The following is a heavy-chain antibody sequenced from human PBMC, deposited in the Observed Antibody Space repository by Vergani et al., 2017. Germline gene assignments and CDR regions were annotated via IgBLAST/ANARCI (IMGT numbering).Heavy chain of an antibody. CDR2: IYYSGST. J-gene: IGHJ4*02. Sequence: QVQLQESGPGLVKPSETLSLTCTVSGGPISSYYWSWIRQPPGKGLEWIGYIYYSGSTNYNPSLKSRVTISVDTSKNQFSLKLSSVTAADTAVYYCARTYYDFWSGYPYYFDYWGQGTLVTVSS. CDR1: GGPISSYY. V-gene: IGHV4-59*01. D-gene: IGHD3-3*01. CDR3: ARTYYDFWSGYPYYFDY.